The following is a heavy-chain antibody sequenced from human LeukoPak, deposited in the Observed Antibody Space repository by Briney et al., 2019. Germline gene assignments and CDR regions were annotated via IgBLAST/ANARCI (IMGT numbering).Heavy chain of an antibody. CDR1: GFTFSDYY. V-gene: IGHV3-11*01. Sequence: PGGSLRLSCAASGFTFSDYYMSWIRQAPGKGLEWVSYISSSGSTIYYADSVKGRFTISRDNAKNSLYLQMNSLRAEYTAVYYCAREGGSYLSYNWFDPWGQGTLVTVSS. J-gene: IGHJ5*02. CDR3: AREGGSYLSYNWFDP. D-gene: IGHD1-26*01. CDR2: ISSSGSTI.